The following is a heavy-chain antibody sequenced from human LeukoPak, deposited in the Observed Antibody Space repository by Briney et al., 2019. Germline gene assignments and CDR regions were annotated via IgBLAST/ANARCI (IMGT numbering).Heavy chain of an antibody. CDR1: GFTFSRAW. CDR3: TRVGYIDEGIDY. CDR2: IKQDGSKK. D-gene: IGHD5-24*01. J-gene: IGHJ4*02. Sequence: GGSLRLSCAASGFTFSRAWMSWVRQAPGKGLEWVANIKQDGSKKSYVDSVKGRFTISRDNAKNSLYPQMNSLRAEDTAIYYCTRVGYIDEGIDYWGQGTLVTVSS. V-gene: IGHV3-7*04.